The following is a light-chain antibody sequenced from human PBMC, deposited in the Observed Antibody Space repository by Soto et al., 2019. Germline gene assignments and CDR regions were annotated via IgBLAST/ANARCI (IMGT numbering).Light chain of an antibody. V-gene: IGLV3-9*01. Sequence: YELTQPLSVSVALGQTARITCGGNNIGSKNVHWYQQKPGQAPVLVIYRDSYRPSGIPERFSGSNSGNTATLTISRAQAGDEADYYCQVWDSSTAVFGGGTKLTVL. CDR2: RDS. J-gene: IGLJ3*02. CDR3: QVWDSSTAV. CDR1: NIGSKN.